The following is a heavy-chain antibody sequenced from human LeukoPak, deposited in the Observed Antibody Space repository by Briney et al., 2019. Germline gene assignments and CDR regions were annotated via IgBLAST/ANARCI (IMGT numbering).Heavy chain of an antibody. CDR2: INPNSGGT. CDR3: ARDTLTTNPSPSFDY. D-gene: IGHD4-17*01. J-gene: IGHJ4*02. Sequence: ASVKVSCKASGYTFTGYYMHWVRQAPGPGLEWMGRINPNSGGTNYAQKFQGRVTMTRDTSISTAYMELSRLRSDDTAVYYCARDTLTTNPSPSFDYWGQGTLVTVSS. V-gene: IGHV1-2*06. CDR1: GYTFTGYY.